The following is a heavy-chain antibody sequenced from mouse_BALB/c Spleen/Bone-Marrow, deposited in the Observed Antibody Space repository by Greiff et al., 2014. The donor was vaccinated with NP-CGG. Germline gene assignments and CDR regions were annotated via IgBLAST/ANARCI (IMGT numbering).Heavy chain of an antibody. V-gene: IGHV1S137*01. J-gene: IGHJ4*01. CDR2: ISTYYGDA. Sequence: VQLQQSGAELVRPGVSVKISCKGSGYTFTDYAMHWVKQSHAKSLEWIGVISTYYGDASYNQKFKGKATMTVDKSSSTAYMELARLTSEDSAIYYCARRADSSGYVDAMDYWGQGTSDTVSS. CDR3: ARRADSSGYVDAMDY. D-gene: IGHD3-2*01. CDR1: GYTFTDYA.